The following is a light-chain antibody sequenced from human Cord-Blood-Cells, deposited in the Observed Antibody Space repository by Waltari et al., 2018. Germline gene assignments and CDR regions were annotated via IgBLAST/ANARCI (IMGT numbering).Light chain of an antibody. CDR1: QSISSW. CDR3: QQYNSYLWT. Sequence: DIQMTPSPSTLSASVGDRVTITCRASQSISSWLAWYQQKPGKAPKLLIYKASSLESGVPSRFGGSGSGTEFTLTISSLQPDDFATYYCQQYNSYLWTFGQGTKVEIK. V-gene: IGKV1-5*03. J-gene: IGKJ1*01. CDR2: KAS.